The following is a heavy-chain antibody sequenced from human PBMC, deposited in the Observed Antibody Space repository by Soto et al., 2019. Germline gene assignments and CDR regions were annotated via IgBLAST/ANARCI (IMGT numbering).Heavy chain of an antibody. Sequence: EVQLLESGGGLVQPGGSLRLFCEASGFTFSNYAMTWVRQAPGKGLEWVSTITNSGSTYYGDTVRGRFTISRDNSKTTVYLQMNSLRAVDTAIYYCARTDKFNSQSSGWANRFDYWGQGTLVTVSS. CDR3: ARTDKFNSQSSGWANRFDY. J-gene: IGHJ4*02. D-gene: IGHD6-19*01. CDR2: ITNSGST. V-gene: IGHV3-23*01. CDR1: GFTFSNYA.